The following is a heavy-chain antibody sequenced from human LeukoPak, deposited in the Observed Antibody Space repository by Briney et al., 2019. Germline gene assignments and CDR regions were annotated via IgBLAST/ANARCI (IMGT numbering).Heavy chain of an antibody. Sequence: ASVKVSCKASGYTFTSYGISWVRQAPGQGLEWMGWISAYNGNTNYAQKLQGRVTMTTDTSTSTAYMELRSLRSDDTAVYYCARDGYCSSTSCHYYYYYMDVWGKGTTVTVSS. CDR3: ARDGYCSSTSCHYYYYYMDV. V-gene: IGHV1-18*01. CDR2: ISAYNGNT. D-gene: IGHD2-2*01. J-gene: IGHJ6*03. CDR1: GYTFTSYG.